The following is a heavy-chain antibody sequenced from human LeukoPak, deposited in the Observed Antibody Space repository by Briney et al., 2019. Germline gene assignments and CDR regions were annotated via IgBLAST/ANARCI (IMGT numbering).Heavy chain of an antibody. CDR3: ANDQYYYAGSPDY. J-gene: IGHJ4*02. CDR2: IGGNGGST. CDR1: GFTFSAYA. D-gene: IGHD3-10*01. Sequence: GGSLRLSCAASGFTFSAYAMSWVRQAPGRGLEWVSLIGGNGGSTYYADSVKGRFTISRDSSKNTLFLQMNSLRDDDTAVYYCANDQYYYAGSPDYWGQGTLVTVSS. V-gene: IGHV3-23*01.